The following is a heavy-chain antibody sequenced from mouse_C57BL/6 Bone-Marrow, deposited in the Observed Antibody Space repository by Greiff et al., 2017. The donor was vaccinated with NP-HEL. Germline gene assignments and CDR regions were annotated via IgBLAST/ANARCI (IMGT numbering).Heavy chain of an antibody. CDR2: IDPANGNT. D-gene: IGHD2-14*01. CDR3: ASWGWVRGVGY. V-gene: IGHV14-3*01. J-gene: IGHJ2*01. CDR1: GFTIKNTY. Sequence: EVQLVESVAELVRPGASVKLSCTASGFTIKNTYMHWVKQRPGQGLEWIGRIDPANGNTKYAPKFQGKATLTADTSSNTAYLQLSSLTSEDTAIYYCASWGWVRGVGYGGQGTAITVTA.